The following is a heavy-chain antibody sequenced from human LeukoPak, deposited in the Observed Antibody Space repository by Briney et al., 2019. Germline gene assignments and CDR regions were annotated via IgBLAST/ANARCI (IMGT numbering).Heavy chain of an antibody. D-gene: IGHD6-13*01. J-gene: IGHJ4*02. CDR1: GGSISSYH. Sequence: PSETLSLTCTVSGGSISSYHWSWIRQPPGKGLEWIGYIYYSGSTNYNPSLKSRVTISVDTSKNQFSLKLSSVTAADTAVYYCAREGAAAEGFDYWGQGTLVTVSS. V-gene: IGHV4-59*01. CDR3: AREGAAAEGFDY. CDR2: IYYSGST.